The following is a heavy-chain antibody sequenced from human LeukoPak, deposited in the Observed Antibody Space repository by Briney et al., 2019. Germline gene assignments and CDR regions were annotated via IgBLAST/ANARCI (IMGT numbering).Heavy chain of an antibody. CDR1: GFMFSSSS. CDR3: VRDYNWAFDY. CDR2: ITGSGSTI. D-gene: IGHD1-1*01. J-gene: IGHJ4*02. Sequence: PGGSLRLSCAASGFMFSSSSLNWVRQAPGRGLGWVSYITGSGSTISYANSVKGRFTISRNNAKSSVYLQMHSLGAEDTAVYYCVRDYNWAFDYWGQGTLVTVSS. V-gene: IGHV3-48*01.